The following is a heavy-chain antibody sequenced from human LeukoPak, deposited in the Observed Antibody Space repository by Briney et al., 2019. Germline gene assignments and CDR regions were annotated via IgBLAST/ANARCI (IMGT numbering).Heavy chain of an antibody. CDR1: GFTFSSYD. D-gene: IGHD6-19*01. Sequence: QPGGSLRLSCAASGFTFSSYDMHWVRQATGKSLEWVSAIGTAGDTYYPGSVKGRFTISRENAKNSLYLQMNSLRAGDTAVYYCARDGRRGYSSGWRPWYFDLWGRGTLVTVSS. CDR3: ARDGRRGYSSGWRPWYFDL. J-gene: IGHJ2*01. CDR2: IGTAGDT. V-gene: IGHV3-13*04.